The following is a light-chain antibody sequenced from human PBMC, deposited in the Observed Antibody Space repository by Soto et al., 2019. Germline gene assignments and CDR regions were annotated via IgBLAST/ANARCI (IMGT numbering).Light chain of an antibody. CDR2: KAS. Sequence: IQMTQSPSTLSASVGDRVTITCRASQSVTNWLAWYQQKPGKAPKLLIYKASTLESAVPSRFSGSGSGTEFTLTISCLQPDDFATYYCQQYNSYSSYTFGQGTKLEIK. CDR3: QQYNSYSSYT. V-gene: IGKV1-5*03. CDR1: QSVTNW. J-gene: IGKJ2*01.